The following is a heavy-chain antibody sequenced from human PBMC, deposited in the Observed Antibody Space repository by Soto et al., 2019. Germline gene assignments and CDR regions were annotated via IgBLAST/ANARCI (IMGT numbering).Heavy chain of an antibody. Sequence: GGSLRLSCAASGFTFSSYGMHWVRQAPGKGLEWVADISYDGSNKYYADSVKGRFTISRDNSKNTLYLQMNSLRAEDTAVYYCARLLTTPGKFYFDYWGLGTLVTVSS. CDR1: GFTFSSYG. J-gene: IGHJ4*02. D-gene: IGHD1-1*01. V-gene: IGHV3-30*03. CDR2: ISYDGSNK. CDR3: ARLLTTPGKFYFDY.